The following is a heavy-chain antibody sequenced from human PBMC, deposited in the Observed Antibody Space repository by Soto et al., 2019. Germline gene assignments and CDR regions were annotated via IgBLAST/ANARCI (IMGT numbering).Heavy chain of an antibody. D-gene: IGHD3-9*01. J-gene: IGHJ3*02. V-gene: IGHV1-46*01. CDR3: ARDRTNRYFEWREDFDI. Sequence: ASVKVSCKASGYTFTSYYMHWVRQAPRQGLEWMGIINPSGGSTSYAQKFQGRLTMTRDTSTSTVYMELSSLRSEDTAVYYCARDRTNRYFEWREDFDIWGQGTMVTVSS. CDR2: INPSGGST. CDR1: GYTFTSYY.